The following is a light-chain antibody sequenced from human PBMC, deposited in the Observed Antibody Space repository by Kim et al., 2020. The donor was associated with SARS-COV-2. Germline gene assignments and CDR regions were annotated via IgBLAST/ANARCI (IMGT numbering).Light chain of an antibody. Sequence: GGRVTLPCKARQSVSRSFLTWYQQKPGQAPRLLLYGSSTRATCIPTQFRCSGSGTDFTLTNSSLQPEDFSVYDCQQDYNFPYTFGQGTKLEIK. CDR2: GSS. CDR1: QSVSRSF. CDR3: QQDYNFPYT. J-gene: IGKJ2*01. V-gene: IGKV3D-7*01.